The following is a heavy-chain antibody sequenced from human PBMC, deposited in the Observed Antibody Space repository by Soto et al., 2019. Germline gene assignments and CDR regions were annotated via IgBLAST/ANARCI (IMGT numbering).Heavy chain of an antibody. CDR3: ARDQGDSSGPVDY. J-gene: IGHJ4*02. V-gene: IGHV3-33*01. CDR1: GFTFSSYG. Sequence: GGSLRLSCAASGFTFSSYGMHWVRQAPGKGLEWVAVIWYDGSNKYYADSVKGRFTISRDNSKNTLYLQMNSLRAEDTAVYYCARDQGDSSGPVDYWGQGTLVTVSS. D-gene: IGHD3-22*01. CDR2: IWYDGSNK.